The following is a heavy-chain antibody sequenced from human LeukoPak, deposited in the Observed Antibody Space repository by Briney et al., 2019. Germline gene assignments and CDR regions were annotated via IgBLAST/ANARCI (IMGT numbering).Heavy chain of an antibody. CDR3: ATVARRWGELLY. V-gene: IGHV1-24*01. CDR1: GYTLTELS. CDR2: FDPEDGET. Sequence: ASVKVSCKVSGYTLTELSMHWVRQAPGKGLEWMGGFDPEDGETIYAQKFQGRVTMTEDTSTDTAYMELSSLRSEDTAVYYCATVARRWGELLYWGQGTLVTVSS. D-gene: IGHD1-26*01. J-gene: IGHJ4*02.